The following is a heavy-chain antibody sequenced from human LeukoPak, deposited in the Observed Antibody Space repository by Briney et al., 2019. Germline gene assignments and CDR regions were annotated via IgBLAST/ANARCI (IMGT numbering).Heavy chain of an antibody. Sequence: GSLRLSCAASGFSFSSYAMSWVRQAAGKGLEWIGSIYTSGTTDYNPSLKSRITISVDTSKKQFSLKLSSVTAADTAVYYCARDLKLLDSYSSGWAPLGYWGQGTLVTVSS. CDR2: IYTSGTT. V-gene: IGHV4-4*08. CDR3: ARDLKLLDSYSSGWAPLGY. D-gene: IGHD6-19*01. CDR1: GFSFSSYA. J-gene: IGHJ4*02.